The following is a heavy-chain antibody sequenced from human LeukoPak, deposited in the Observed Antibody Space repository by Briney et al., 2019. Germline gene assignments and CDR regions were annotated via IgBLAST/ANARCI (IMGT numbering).Heavy chain of an antibody. CDR2: ISGSGGST. V-gene: IGHV3-23*01. J-gene: IGHJ6*02. D-gene: IGHD6-25*01. CDR3: AIEPRQSYYYGMDV. CDR1: GFTFSSYA. Sequence: GGSLRLSCAASGFTFSSYAMSWVRQAPGKGLEWVSAISGSGGSTYYADSVEGRFTISRDNSKNTLYLQMNSLRAEDTAVYYCAIEPRQSYYYGMDVWGQGTTVTVSS.